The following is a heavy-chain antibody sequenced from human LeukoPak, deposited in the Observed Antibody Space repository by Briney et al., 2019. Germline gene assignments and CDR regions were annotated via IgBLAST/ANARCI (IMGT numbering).Heavy chain of an antibody. CDR2: LSGTGGST. D-gene: IGHD1-26*01. Sequence: GGSLRLSCAASGFTFSNYAMSWVRQAPGKGLEWVSTLSGTGGSTYYADSVKGRFTISRDNSKNTLYLQVSSLRAEDTAVYYCARRGSYSRGAFDIWGQGTMVTVSA. CDR1: GFTFSNYA. V-gene: IGHV3-23*01. CDR3: ARRGSYSRGAFDI. J-gene: IGHJ3*02.